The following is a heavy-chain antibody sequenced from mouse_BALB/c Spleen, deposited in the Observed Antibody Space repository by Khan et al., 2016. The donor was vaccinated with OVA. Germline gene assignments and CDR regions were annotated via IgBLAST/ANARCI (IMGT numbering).Heavy chain of an antibody. Sequence: EVQLQQSGPELVKPGASVKMSCKASGYTFTSYVMHWVKQKPGLGLEWIGYIYPFNDDTKYNEKFKGKATLTSDKSSSTAYMELSSLTSEDSAVYYCGPVGVYYVSFAYWGQGTLVTVSA. J-gene: IGHJ3*01. CDR3: GPVGVYYVSFAY. CDR1: GYTFTSYV. V-gene: IGHV1S136*01. D-gene: IGHD1-1*01. CDR2: IYPFNDDT.